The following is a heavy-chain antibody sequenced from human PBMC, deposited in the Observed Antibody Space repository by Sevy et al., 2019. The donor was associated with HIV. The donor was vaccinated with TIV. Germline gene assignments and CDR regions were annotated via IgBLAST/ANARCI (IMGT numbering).Heavy chain of an antibody. CDR1: GFTFSSYS. D-gene: IGHD4-17*01. V-gene: IGHV3-21*01. J-gene: IGHJ4*02. CDR2: ISSSSSYI. Sequence: GGSLRLSCAASGFTFSSYSMNWVRQAPGKGLEWVSSISSSSSYIYYADSVKGRFTISRDNAKNLLYLQMNSLRAEDTHAYYCARVFYGDSPYFDYWGQGTLVTVSS. CDR3: ARVFYGDSPYFDY.